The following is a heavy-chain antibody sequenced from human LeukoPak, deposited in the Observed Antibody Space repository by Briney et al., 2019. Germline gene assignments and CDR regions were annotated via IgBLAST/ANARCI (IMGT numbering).Heavy chain of an antibody. J-gene: IGHJ4*02. V-gene: IGHV1-58*01. CDR2: IVVGSGNT. CDR3: ARAYDSSGYYSF. D-gene: IGHD3-22*01. Sequence: SVKVSCKASGFTFTSSAVQWVRQARGQRLEWIGWIVVGSGNTNYAQKFQERVTITRDMSTSTAYMELSSLRSEDTAVYYCARAYDSSGYYSFWGQGTLVTVSS. CDR1: GFTFTSSA.